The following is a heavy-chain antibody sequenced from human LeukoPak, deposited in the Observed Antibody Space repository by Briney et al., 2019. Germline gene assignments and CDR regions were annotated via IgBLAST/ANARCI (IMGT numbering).Heavy chain of an antibody. CDR2: INHSGST. Sequence: SETLSLTCAVYGGSFSGYYWSWIRQPPGKGLEWIGEINHSGSTNYNPSLKSRVTISVDTSKNQFSLKLSSVTAADTAVYYCARGRNLVVPAAMGALAYYYYMDVWGKGTTVPVSS. J-gene: IGHJ6*03. CDR3: ARGRNLVVPAAMGALAYYYYMDV. V-gene: IGHV4-34*01. CDR1: GGSFSGYY. D-gene: IGHD2-2*01.